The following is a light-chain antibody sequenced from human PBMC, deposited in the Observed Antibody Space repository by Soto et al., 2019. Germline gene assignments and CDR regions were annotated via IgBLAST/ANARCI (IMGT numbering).Light chain of an antibody. Sequence: DIVMTQSTDPLSVSPGERATLSCSASQSVRSYLAWYQQKPGQAPRLLIYDAFNRATGIPARFSGSGSGTEFTLTITSLQSEDFAVYYCQEYNNWHPITFGGGTKVDIK. V-gene: IGKV3D-15*01. CDR3: QEYNNWHPIT. J-gene: IGKJ4*01. CDR2: DAF. CDR1: QSVRSY.